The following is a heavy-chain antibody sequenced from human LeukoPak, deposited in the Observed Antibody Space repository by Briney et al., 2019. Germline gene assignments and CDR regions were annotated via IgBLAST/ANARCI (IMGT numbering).Heavy chain of an antibody. CDR2: IVVGSGNT. CDR3: AAPCNSGSYYEN. J-gene: IGHJ4*02. Sequence: GTSVKVSCNGSAFTFTITTEWRQRHARGQRLEWIGWIVVGSGNTNYAQKFQERVTITRDMSTSTVYMELSSLRSEDTAVYYCAAPCNSGSYYENWGQGTLVTVSS. V-gene: IGHV1-58*01. CDR1: AFTFTITT. D-gene: IGHD1-26*01.